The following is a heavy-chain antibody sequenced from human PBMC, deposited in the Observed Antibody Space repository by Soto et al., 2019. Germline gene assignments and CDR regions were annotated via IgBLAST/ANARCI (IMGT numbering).Heavy chain of an antibody. J-gene: IGHJ6*03. V-gene: IGHV4-31*03. Sequence: PSETLSLTCTVSGGSISSGGYYWSWIRQHPGKGLEWIGYIYYSGSTYYNPSLKSRVTISVDTSKNQFSLKLSSVTAADTAVYYCARVWLDNLGYCSGGNCYDYMDVWGKGTTVTVSS. D-gene: IGHD2-15*01. CDR2: IYYSGST. CDR1: GGSISSGGYY. CDR3: ARVWLDNLGYCSGGNCYDYMDV.